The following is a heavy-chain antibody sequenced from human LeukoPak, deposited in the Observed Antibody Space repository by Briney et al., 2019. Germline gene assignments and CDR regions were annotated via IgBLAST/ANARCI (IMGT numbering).Heavy chain of an antibody. Sequence: SETLSLTCTVSGGSISTSTYYWAWVRAPPRKGLEWIGSYYYSGSTYYHPSLKSRVTISADTSRNQCSLRLNFVTAADTAVYYCATRDFDIGWFDPWGQGTLVTVSS. CDR3: ATRDFDIGWFDP. CDR2: YYYSGST. V-gene: IGHV4-39*01. CDR1: GGSISTSTYY. D-gene: IGHD3-22*01. J-gene: IGHJ5*02.